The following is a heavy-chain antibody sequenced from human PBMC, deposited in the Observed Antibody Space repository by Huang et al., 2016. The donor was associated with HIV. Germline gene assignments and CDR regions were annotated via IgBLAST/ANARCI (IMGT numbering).Heavy chain of an antibody. D-gene: IGHD1-26*01. Sequence: QVQLQESGPGLVKPSETLSLTCTVSGGSVSSGSYYWSWIRQPPGKGLEWIGYIYYSRRTNYIPSLKSRVTISVDTSKNQFSLKLSSVTAADTAVYYCAREAPGVGLTYWGQGTLVTVSS. CDR1: GGSVSSGSYY. V-gene: IGHV4-61*01. CDR2: IYYSRRT. J-gene: IGHJ4*02. CDR3: AREAPGVGLTY.